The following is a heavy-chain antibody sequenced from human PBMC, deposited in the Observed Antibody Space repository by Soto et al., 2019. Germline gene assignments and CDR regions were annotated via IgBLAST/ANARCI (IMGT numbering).Heavy chain of an antibody. J-gene: IGHJ4*02. CDR2: IYHSGVT. CDR1: GGSIYSYGFF. Sequence: PSGTLSLTCTVSGGSIYSYGFFWDWIRQPPGKGLEWIGTIYHSGVTYYNPSVKSRVTISLEKPKNPCYLMLTSVRAADTAVYYCERHMGDGYSSSWYVRAFDVWGQGTLVTVSS. V-gene: IGHV4-39*01. D-gene: IGHD6-13*01. CDR3: ERHMGDGYSSSWYVRAFDV.